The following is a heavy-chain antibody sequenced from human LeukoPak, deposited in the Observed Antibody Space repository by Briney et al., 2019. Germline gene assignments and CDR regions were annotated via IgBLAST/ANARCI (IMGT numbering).Heavy chain of an antibody. J-gene: IGHJ4*02. V-gene: IGHV3-23*01. D-gene: IGHD5-24*01. CDR1: GFTFSSYA. CDR3: AKSRDGYNYGLAFDY. Sequence: PGGSLRLSCAASGFTFSSYAMSWVRQAPGKGLEWVSAISGSGGSTYYADSVKGRFTISRDNSKNTLYLQMNSLRAEDTAVYYCAKSRDGYNYGLAFDYWGQGTLVTVSS. CDR2: ISGSGGST.